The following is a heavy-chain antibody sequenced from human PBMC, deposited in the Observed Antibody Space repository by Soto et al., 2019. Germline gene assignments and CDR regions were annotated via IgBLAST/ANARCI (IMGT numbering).Heavy chain of an antibody. CDR1: GGSISSSSYY. Sequence: SETLSLTCTVSGGSISSSSYYWGWIRQPPGKGLEWIGSTYYSGSTYYNPSLKSRVTISVDTSKNQFSLKLSSVTAADTAVYYCGRTEIRGFFGGKTRSAPGGRETLVPVSS. J-gene: IGHJ5*02. D-gene: IGHD3-16*01. CDR2: TYYSGST. V-gene: IGHV4-39*01. CDR3: GRTEIRGFFGGKTRSAP.